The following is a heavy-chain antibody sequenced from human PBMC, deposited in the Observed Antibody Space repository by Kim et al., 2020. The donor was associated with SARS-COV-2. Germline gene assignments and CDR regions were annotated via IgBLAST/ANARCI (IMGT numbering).Heavy chain of an antibody. CDR2: INHSGST. J-gene: IGHJ4*03. D-gene: IGHD2-15*01. CDR3: ARARPVFGASPDPLRYFD. Sequence: SETLSLTCAVHGGSFSGYSWNWIRQSPGRGLEWIGEINHSGSTNYNPSLKSRVTLSVDTSKNQFYLRLNSVTAADTPVYYCARARPVFGASPDPLRYFD. CDR1: GGSFSGYS. V-gene: IGHV4-34*01.